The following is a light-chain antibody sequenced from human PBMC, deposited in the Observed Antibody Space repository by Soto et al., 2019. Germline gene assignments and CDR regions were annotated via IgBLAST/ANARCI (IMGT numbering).Light chain of an antibody. V-gene: IGLV2-14*01. CDR3: SSYTSRSTLV. CDR1: SSDVGGYNY. CDR2: DVS. Sequence: QPVLTQPASVSGSPGQSITISCTGTSSDVGGYNYVSWYQQHPGKAPKLTIYDVSNRPSGVSNRFSGSKSGNTASLTISGLQAEDEADYYCSSYTSRSTLVFGGGTQLTVL. J-gene: IGLJ2*01.